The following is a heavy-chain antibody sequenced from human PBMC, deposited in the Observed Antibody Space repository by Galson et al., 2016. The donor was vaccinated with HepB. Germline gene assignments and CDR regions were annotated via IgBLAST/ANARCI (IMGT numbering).Heavy chain of an antibody. CDR2: ISYDGRAR. Sequence: SLRLSCAASGFTFSNHGTHRVRQAPGKGLEGVAVISYDGRARYYADSVKGPFTISRDNSKNTLYLQMNSMRAEDTSIFYCARDMGGGYYDCWGGYYPPRYGMDVWGQGTTVTVSS. V-gene: IGHV3-30*19. J-gene: IGHJ6*02. CDR3: ARDMGGGYYDCWGGYYPPRYGMDV. CDR1: GFTFSNHG. D-gene: IGHD3-3*01.